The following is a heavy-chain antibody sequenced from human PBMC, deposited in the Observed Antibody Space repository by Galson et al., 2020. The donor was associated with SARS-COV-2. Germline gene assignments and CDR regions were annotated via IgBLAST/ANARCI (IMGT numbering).Heavy chain of an antibody. CDR1: GGSISSSSYY. V-gene: IGHV4-39*01. Sequence: SETLSLTCTVSGGSISSSSYYWGWIRQPPGKGLEWIGSIYYSGSTYYNPSLKSRVTISVDTSKNQFSLKLSSVTAADTAVYYCASHVSATAAPPGFDYWGQGTLVTVSS. CDR3: ASHVSATAAPPGFDY. CDR2: IYYSGST. J-gene: IGHJ4*02. D-gene: IGHD5-12*01.